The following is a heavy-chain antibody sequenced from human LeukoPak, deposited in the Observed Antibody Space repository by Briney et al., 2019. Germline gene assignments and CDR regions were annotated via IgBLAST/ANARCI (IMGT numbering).Heavy chain of an antibody. CDR3: AREYSSSWNYYYGMDV. V-gene: IGHV4-59*12. CDR1: GGSISSYH. CDR2: IYYSGST. D-gene: IGHD6-13*01. Sequence: SETLSLTCTVSGGSISSYHWSWIRQPPGKGLEWIGNIYYSGSTNYNPSLKSRVTISLDTPKDQFSLKLSSVAAADTAVYYCAREYSSSWNYYYGMDVWGQGTTVTVSS. J-gene: IGHJ6*02.